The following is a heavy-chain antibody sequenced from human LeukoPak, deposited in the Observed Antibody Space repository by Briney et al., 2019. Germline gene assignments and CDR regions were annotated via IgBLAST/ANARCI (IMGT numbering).Heavy chain of an antibody. V-gene: IGHV4-59*01. J-gene: IGHJ4*02. CDR2: IYYSGST. D-gene: IGHD6-13*01. CDR3: ARGGQQLVLDY. Sequence: SETLSLTCTVSGGSISSYYWSWIRQPPGKGLEWIGYIYYSGSTNYNPSLKSRVTISVDTSKNRFSLKLSSVTAADTAVYYCARGGQQLVLDYWGQGTLVTVSS. CDR1: GGSISSYY.